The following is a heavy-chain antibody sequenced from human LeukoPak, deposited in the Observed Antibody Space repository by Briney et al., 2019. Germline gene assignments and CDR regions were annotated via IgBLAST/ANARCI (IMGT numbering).Heavy chain of an antibody. Sequence: GGSLRLSCAASGFTFSSYAMHWVRQAPGKGLEYVSAISSNGGSTYYANSVKGRFTISRDNSKNTLYLQMGSPRAEDMAVYYCARSWSGSYYPPHYFDYWGQGTLVTVSS. CDR3: ARSWSGSYYPPHYFDY. V-gene: IGHV3-64*01. J-gene: IGHJ4*02. D-gene: IGHD1-26*01. CDR2: ISSNGGST. CDR1: GFTFSSYA.